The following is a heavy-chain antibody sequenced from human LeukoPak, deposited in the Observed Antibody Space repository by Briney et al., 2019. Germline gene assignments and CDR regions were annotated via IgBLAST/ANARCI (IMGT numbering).Heavy chain of an antibody. CDR1: GFTFSSYS. V-gene: IGHV3-48*01. CDR3: ARVLFVYYYYDSSGYSENSDY. CDR2: ISSSSSTI. Sequence: GGSLRLSCAASGFTFSSYSMSWVRQAPGKGLEWVSYISSSSSTIYYADSVKGRFTISRDNAKNSLYLQMTSLRAEDTAVYYCARVLFVYYYYDSSGYSENSDYWGQGTLVTVSS. D-gene: IGHD3-22*01. J-gene: IGHJ4*02.